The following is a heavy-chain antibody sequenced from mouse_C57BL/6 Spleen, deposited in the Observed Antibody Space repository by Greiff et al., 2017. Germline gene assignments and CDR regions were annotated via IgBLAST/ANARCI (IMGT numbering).Heavy chain of an antibody. Sequence: VQLQQSGPELVKPGASVKISCKASGYAFSSSWMNWVKQRPGKGLEWIGRIYPGDGDTNYNGKFKGKATLTADKSSSTAYMQLSSLTSEDSAVYFCARDDGYSLYYFGYWGQGTTLTVSS. CDR2: IYPGDGDT. V-gene: IGHV1-82*01. D-gene: IGHD2-3*01. CDR3: ARDDGYSLYYFGY. CDR1: GYAFSSSW. J-gene: IGHJ2*01.